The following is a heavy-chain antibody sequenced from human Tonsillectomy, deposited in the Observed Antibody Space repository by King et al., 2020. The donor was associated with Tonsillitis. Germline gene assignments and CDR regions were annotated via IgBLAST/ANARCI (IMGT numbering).Heavy chain of an antibody. CDR3: ASARLGSNMDV. V-gene: IGHV3-11*05. D-gene: IGHD4-17*01. CDR1: GFTFRDYY. Sequence: VQLVESGGGLVKPGGSLRLSCAASGFTFRDYYMSCIRQAPWKGLEGVSYICGSSSYTNYSNSVQGRFTISRDNAKNSRYLQMNSLRAADTAVYYCASARLGSNMDVWGKGTTVTVSS. J-gene: IGHJ6*03. CDR2: ICGSSSYT.